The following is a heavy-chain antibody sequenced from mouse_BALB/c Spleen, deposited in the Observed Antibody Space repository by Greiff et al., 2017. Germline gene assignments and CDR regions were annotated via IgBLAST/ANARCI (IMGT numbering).Heavy chain of an antibody. Sequence: VQLVESGPGLVAPSQSLSITCTVSGFSLTSYGVHWVRQPPGKGLEWLGVIWAGGSTNYNSALMSRLSISKDNSKSQVFLKMNSLQTDDTAMYYCDRERGAFYMRDVYYAMDYGCQGTSVTVSS. CDR3: DRERGAFYMRDVYYAMDY. CDR2: IWAGGST. D-gene: IGHD2-12*01. CDR1: GFSLTSYG. V-gene: IGHV2-9*02. J-gene: IGHJ4*01.